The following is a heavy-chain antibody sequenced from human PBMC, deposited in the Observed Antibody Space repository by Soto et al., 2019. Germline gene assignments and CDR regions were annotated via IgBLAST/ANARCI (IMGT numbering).Heavy chain of an antibody. CDR2: ISANGRGT. CDR3: VKKRSYDRTNCDHFDY. D-gene: IGHD3-22*01. CDR1: GFSFSTYP. J-gene: IGHJ4*02. Sequence: EVQLLESGGGLVQPGGSLRLSCATSGFSFSTYPMSWVRQAPGKGLEWVTAISANGRGTSYADSVKGRFTILRDNSKNTLFLQMNSLRADDTAVYFCVKKRSYDRTNCDHFDYWGQGTLVTVSS. V-gene: IGHV3-23*01.